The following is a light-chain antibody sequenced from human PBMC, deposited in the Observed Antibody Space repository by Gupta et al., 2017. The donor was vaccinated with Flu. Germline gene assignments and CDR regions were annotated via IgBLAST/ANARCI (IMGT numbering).Light chain of an antibody. CDR2: DNN. V-gene: IGLV1-51*01. CDR1: SSNIGNNY. J-gene: IGLJ3*02. CDR3: GTWDSSLSAGV. Sequence: SVLPQPPSVSSAPAQKSTTSSSCSSSNIGNNYVAWYQQLPGTAPKLLIYDNNKRPSGIPDRFSGSKSGTSATLGITGLQTGDEADYYCGTWDSSLSAGVFGGGTKLTVL.